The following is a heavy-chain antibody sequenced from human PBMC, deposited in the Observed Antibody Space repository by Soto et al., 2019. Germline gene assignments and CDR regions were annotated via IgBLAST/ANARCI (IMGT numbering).Heavy chain of an antibody. V-gene: IGHV4-31*03. Sequence: SETLSLTCTVSGGSISSGGYYWSWIRQHPGKGLEWIGYIYYSGSTYYNPSLKSRVTISVDTSKNQFSLKLSSVTAADTAVYYCARGSSSSWYTSSAFDIWGQRTMLTFSS. CDR1: GGSISSGGYY. D-gene: IGHD6-13*01. CDR3: ARGSSSSWYTSSAFDI. CDR2: IYYSGST. J-gene: IGHJ3*02.